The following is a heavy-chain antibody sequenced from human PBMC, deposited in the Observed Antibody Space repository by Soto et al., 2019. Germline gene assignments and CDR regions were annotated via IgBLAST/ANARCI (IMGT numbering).Heavy chain of an antibody. CDR2: ICAFNGNT. CDR3: ARAVTIFGVVIPPGSQNNWFDP. J-gene: IGHJ5*02. V-gene: IGHV1-18*01. CDR1: GYTFTSYG. Sequence: GASVKVSCKASGYTFTSYGISWVRQAPGQGLEWMGWICAFNGNTNYAQKLQGRVTMTTDTSTSTAYMELRSLRSDDTAVYYCARAVTIFGVVIPPGSQNNWFDPWGQGTLVTVSS. D-gene: IGHD3-3*01.